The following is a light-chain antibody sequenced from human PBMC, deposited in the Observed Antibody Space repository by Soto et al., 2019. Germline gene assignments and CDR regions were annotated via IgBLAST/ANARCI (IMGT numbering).Light chain of an antibody. J-gene: IGKJ2*01. Sequence: EIVLTQSPATLSLSPGERATLSCRASQSVSSYLACYQQKPGQAPRLLIYDASNRATGIPARFSGSGSGTDFTLTISSLEPEDFAVYYCQQRSTGPPEYTFGQGTKLEIK. CDR1: QSVSSY. CDR3: QQRSTGPPEYT. CDR2: DAS. V-gene: IGKV3-11*01.